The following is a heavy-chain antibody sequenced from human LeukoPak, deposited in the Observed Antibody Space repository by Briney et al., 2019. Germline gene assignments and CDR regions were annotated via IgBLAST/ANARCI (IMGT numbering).Heavy chain of an antibody. Sequence: GGSLRLSCAASGFTFRSYSMNWVRQAPGMGLEWVSYISEGSSTIYYADSVKGRFTISRDNAKDTLHLQMNSLRAEDTAVYYCASSDNLDFWGQGTLVTVSS. D-gene: IGHD1-1*01. CDR2: ISEGSSTI. CDR3: ASSDNLDF. CDR1: GFTFRSYS. J-gene: IGHJ4*02. V-gene: IGHV3-48*04.